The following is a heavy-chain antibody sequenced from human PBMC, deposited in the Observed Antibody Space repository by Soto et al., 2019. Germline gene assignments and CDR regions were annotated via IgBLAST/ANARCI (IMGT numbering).Heavy chain of an antibody. CDR1: GGSISSYY. CDR3: ARMFDYDYDSSGYEKWFDP. J-gene: IGHJ5*02. D-gene: IGHD3-22*01. Sequence: PSETLSLTCTNSGGSISSYYWSLIRQPSGKGLEWIGYIYNSGSTNYNPSLKSRVTISVDTSKNQFSLKLSSVTAADTAVYYCARMFDYDYDSSGYEKWFDPWGQGTLVTVS. CDR2: IYNSGST. V-gene: IGHV4-59*01.